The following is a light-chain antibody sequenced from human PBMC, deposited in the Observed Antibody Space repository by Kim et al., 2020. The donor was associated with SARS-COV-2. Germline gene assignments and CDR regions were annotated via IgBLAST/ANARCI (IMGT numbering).Light chain of an antibody. CDR2: QDS. CDR3: QAWDSSTVV. Sequence: SVSTDQTDSITCSGDKLGDKYACWYQQKPGQAPVLGIYQDSKRPSGIPERFSGSNSGNTATLTISGTQAMDEADYYCQAWDSSTVVFGGGTQLTVL. V-gene: IGLV3-1*01. CDR1: KLGDKY. J-gene: IGLJ2*01.